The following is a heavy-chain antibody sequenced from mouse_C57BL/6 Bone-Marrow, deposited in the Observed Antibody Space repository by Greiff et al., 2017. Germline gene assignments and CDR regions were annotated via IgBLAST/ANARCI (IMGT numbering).Heavy chain of an antibody. D-gene: IGHD2-2*01. CDR2: IDPENGDT. V-gene: IGHV14-4*01. CDR1: GFNIKDDY. J-gene: IGHJ2*01. CDR3: TTAYGSLFDD. Sequence: VQLQQSGAELVRPGASVKLSCTASGFNIKDDYMHWVKQRPEQGLEWIGWIDPENGDTEYASKFQGKATIPADTSSNTAYLQISGLTSEDTAVYYCTTAYGSLFDDWGQGTTLTVSS.